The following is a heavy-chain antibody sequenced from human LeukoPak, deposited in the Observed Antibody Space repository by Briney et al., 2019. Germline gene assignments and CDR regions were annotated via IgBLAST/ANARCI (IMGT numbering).Heavy chain of an antibody. CDR1: GFIFDDYA. CDR2: IRGDGSAT. Sequence: GGSLRLSCAASGFIFDDYAMQWVHQAPGKGLEWVSLIRGDGSATYYADSVKGRFTISRGNSKNSLYLQMNSLRTEDTALYYCAKGDAYYYMDVWGKGTTVTVSS. V-gene: IGHV3-43*02. J-gene: IGHJ6*03. CDR3: AKGDAYYYMDV.